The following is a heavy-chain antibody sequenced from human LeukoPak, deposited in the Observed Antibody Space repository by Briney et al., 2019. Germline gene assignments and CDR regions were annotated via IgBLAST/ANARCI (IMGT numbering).Heavy chain of an antibody. D-gene: IGHD3-3*01. CDR3: ARVLQNYYHLDV. CDR2: IYDSGSA. Sequence: SQTLSLTCTVSGVSINSHYWSWIRQPPGEGLEWVGFIYDSGSANYKSSLESRVTMTLDTSKNQFSLKLNSVTAADTAVYYCARVLQNYYHLDVWGKGTTATVPS. CDR1: GVSINSHY. V-gene: IGHV4-59*11. J-gene: IGHJ6*03.